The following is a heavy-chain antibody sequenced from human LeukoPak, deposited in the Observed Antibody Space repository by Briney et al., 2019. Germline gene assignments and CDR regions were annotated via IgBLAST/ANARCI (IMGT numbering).Heavy chain of an antibody. CDR3: ARSWYNWNYAAPLKPSRSNDY. J-gene: IGHJ4*02. V-gene: IGHV4-59*08. Sequence: PSETLSLTCTVSGGSISRYYWSWIRQSPGKGLEWIGYIYDSGSTNYNPSLKSRVTISVDTSKNQFSLKLSSVTAADTVVYYCARSWYNWNYAAPLKPSRSNDYWGQGTLVTVSS. CDR1: GGSISRYY. CDR2: IYDSGST. D-gene: IGHD1-7*01.